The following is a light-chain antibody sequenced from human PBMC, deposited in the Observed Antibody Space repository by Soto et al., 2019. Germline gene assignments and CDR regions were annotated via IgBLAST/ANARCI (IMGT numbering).Light chain of an antibody. V-gene: IGLV1-51*01. Sequence: QSVLTQPPSASGTPGQRVTISCSGGSSNIGGNSVSWYQQLPGTAPKLLIYDDDKRPSGIPDRFSGSKSGTSATLGITGFQTGDEADYYCGSWDSSLSAYVFATGTKVTVL. CDR1: SSNIGGNS. CDR2: DDD. J-gene: IGLJ1*01. CDR3: GSWDSSLSAYV.